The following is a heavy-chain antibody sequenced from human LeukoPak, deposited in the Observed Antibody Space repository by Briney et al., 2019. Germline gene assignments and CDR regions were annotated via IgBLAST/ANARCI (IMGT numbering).Heavy chain of an antibody. J-gene: IGHJ4*02. Sequence: SETLSLTCTVSGGSLSTYYWNWIRQPPGKGLEWIAYIHNSGITSYNPSLRSRVTISVDTSKNQFSLKLSSVTAADTAVYYCARQPDRRQLVLWGQGTLVTVSS. D-gene: IGHD6-13*01. V-gene: IGHV4-59*08. CDR1: GGSLSTYY. CDR3: ARQPDRRQLVL. CDR2: IHNSGIT.